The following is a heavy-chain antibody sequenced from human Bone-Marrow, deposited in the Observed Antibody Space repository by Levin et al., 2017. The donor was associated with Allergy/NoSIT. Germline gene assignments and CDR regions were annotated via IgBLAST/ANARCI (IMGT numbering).Heavy chain of an antibody. Sequence: GGSLRLSCAASGFTFSSYWMHWVRQAPGKGLVWVSRINSDGSSTSYADSVKGRFTISRDNAKNTLYLQMNSLRAEDTAVYYCARVERGSSAGGNYGMDVWGQGTTVTVSS. V-gene: IGHV3-74*01. CDR3: ARVERGSSAGGNYGMDV. J-gene: IGHJ6*02. CDR2: INSDGSST. CDR1: GFTFSSYW. D-gene: IGHD6-6*01.